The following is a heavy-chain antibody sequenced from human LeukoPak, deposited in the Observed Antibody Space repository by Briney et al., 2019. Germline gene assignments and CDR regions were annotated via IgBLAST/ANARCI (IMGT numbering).Heavy chain of an antibody. CDR3: ARGTYYDILTGYTYYFDY. CDR1: GFTFSSYA. D-gene: IGHD3-9*01. CDR2: ISCDGSNK. V-gene: IGHV3-30-3*01. J-gene: IGHJ4*02. Sequence: GGSLRLSCAASGFTFSSYAMHWVRQAPGKGLEWVAVISCDGSNKYYADSVKGRFTISRDNSKNTLYLQMNSLRAEDTAVYYCARGTYYDILTGYTYYFDYWGQGTLVTVSS.